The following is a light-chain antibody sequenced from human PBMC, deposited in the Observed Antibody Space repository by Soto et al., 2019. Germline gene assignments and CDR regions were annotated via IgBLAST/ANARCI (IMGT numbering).Light chain of an antibody. CDR2: AAS. CDR3: QQCYSSPLT. Sequence: IHMTQSPSSLSPSVGDRVTITCQASQTISNYLNWYQQQPGKAPKLLIYAASSLQSGVPSRFSGSGSGTDFTLTISSLQPEDFATYYCQQCYSSPLTFGGGTKVDIK. J-gene: IGKJ4*01. CDR1: QTISNY. V-gene: IGKV1-39*01.